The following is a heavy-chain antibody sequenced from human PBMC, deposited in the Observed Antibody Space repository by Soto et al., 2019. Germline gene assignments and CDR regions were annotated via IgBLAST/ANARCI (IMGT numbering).Heavy chain of an antibody. D-gene: IGHD6-13*01. J-gene: IGHJ6*02. CDR2: IYSGGVA. CDR3: ARDPSTTGYYGLDV. V-gene: IGHV3-53*01. Sequence: ESGGGFIQPGGSLRLSCAASGFTVKSYQMNWVRQAPGKGLEWLSVIYSGGVAYYAASVKGRFTITRDISRNTVDLQMNSLTAEDTAKYYCARDPSTTGYYGLDVWGQGTTVTVSS. CDR1: GFTVKSYQ.